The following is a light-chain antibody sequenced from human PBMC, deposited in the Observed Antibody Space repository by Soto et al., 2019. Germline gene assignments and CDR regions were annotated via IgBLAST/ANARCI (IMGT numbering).Light chain of an antibody. J-gene: IGKJ4*01. Sequence: DIQLTQSPSFLSASVGDRVTISCRASQGISDYLAWYQQKPGKAPKLLIYGASTLQSGVPSRFSGSASGTEFTLTLSSLQPEDFATFFCQQFNASPLTFGGGTKLEIK. V-gene: IGKV1-9*01. CDR3: QQFNASPLT. CDR1: QGISDY. CDR2: GAS.